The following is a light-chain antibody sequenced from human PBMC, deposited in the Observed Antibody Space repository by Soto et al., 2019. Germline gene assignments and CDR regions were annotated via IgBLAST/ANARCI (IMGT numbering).Light chain of an antibody. CDR2: KAS. V-gene: IGKV1-5*03. Sequence: DIQMTQSPSTLSASVGDRATITCRASQSISSWLAWYQQKPGKAPKLLIYKASSLESGVPSRFSGSGSGTEFTLTISSLQAEDVAVYYCQQYYSTPLTFGGGTKVDI. CDR3: QQYYSTPLT. J-gene: IGKJ4*01. CDR1: QSISSW.